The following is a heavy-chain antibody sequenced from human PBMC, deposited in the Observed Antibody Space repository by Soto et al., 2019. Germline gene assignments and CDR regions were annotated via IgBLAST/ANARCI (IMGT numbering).Heavy chain of an antibody. J-gene: IGHJ5*02. D-gene: IGHD3-22*01. CDR3: ARDSANYYDSSGGWFDP. CDR1: GYTFTSYD. Sequence: ASVKVSCKASGYTFTSYDINWVRQAPGQGLEWMGWISAYNGNTNYAQKLQGRVTMTTDTSTSTAYMELRSLRSDDTAVYYCARDSANYYDSSGGWFDPWGQGTLVTVSS. CDR2: ISAYNGNT. V-gene: IGHV1-18*01.